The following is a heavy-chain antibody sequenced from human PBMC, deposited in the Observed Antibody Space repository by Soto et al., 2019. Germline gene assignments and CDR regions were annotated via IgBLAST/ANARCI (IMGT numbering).Heavy chain of an antibody. CDR1: GGTFSSYA. D-gene: IGHD2-8*01. Sequence: SVKVPGKASGGTFSSYAISCVLQAPLQGLEWMGGIIPIFGTANYAQKFQGRVTITADESTSTAYMELSSLRSEDTAVYYCARDRKVLMVYAKHGMDVWGQGTTVTVSS. CDR3: ARDRKVLMVYAKHGMDV. J-gene: IGHJ6*02. V-gene: IGHV1-69*13. CDR2: IIPIFGTA.